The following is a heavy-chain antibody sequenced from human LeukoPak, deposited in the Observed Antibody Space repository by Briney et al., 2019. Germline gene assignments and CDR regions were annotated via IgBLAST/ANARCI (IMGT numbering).Heavy chain of an antibody. V-gene: IGHV3-15*01. J-gene: IGHJ3*02. Sequence: PGGSLRLSCAASGFTFSNSWMSWVRQSPGKGLEWGGRIKSKTDGGTTDYAAPVKGRFTISRDDSKNTLYLQMNRLKTEDTAVYYCTTDWERWELLQDDAFDIWGQGTMVTVSS. CDR1: GFTFSNSW. D-gene: IGHD1-26*01. CDR2: IKSKTDGGTT. CDR3: TTDWERWELLQDDAFDI.